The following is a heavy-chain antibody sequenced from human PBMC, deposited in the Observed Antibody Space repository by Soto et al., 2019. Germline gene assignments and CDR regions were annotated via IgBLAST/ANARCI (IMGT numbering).Heavy chain of an antibody. CDR3: ARGPSSLSLRKFFFDF. Sequence: QVQLQESVPGLVKPSQTLSLICSVSGDSITGRGYYWSWIRQHPGKGLEWIGYIYYNSNTYYRPSLRSRVTMSLDTSKNQFTLKLSSVTAADTAVYYCARGPSSLSLRKFFFDFWGQGSLVTVSS. V-gene: IGHV4-31*02. J-gene: IGHJ4*02. CDR1: GDSITGRGYY. D-gene: IGHD6-6*01. CDR2: IYYNSNT.